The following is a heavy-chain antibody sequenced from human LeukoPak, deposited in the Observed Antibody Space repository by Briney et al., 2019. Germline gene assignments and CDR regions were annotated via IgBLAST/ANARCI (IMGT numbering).Heavy chain of an antibody. V-gene: IGHV4-59*12. D-gene: IGHD3-10*01. CDR3: ARKGSMHGTMVRGVIKHNWFDP. J-gene: IGHJ5*02. CDR1: GGSISRYY. CDR2: IYSSENT. Sequence: PSETLSLTCTVSGGSISRYYWSWIRQPPGKGLEWIGYIYSSENTYYNPSLNSRVTISVDTSKNQFSLKLSSVTAADTAVYYCARKGSMHGTMVRGVIKHNWFDPWGQGTLVTVSS.